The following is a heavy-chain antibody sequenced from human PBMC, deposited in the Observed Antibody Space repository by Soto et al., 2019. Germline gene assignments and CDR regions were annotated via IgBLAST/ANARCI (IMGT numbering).Heavy chain of an antibody. CDR3: ARRRVIAAAGTDYGMDV. D-gene: IGHD6-13*01. V-gene: IGHV1-69*06. Sequence: GASVKVSCKASGGTFSSYAISWVRQAPGQGLEWMEGIIPIFGTANYAQKFQGRVTITADKSTSTAYMELSSLRSEDTAVYYCARRRVIAAAGTDYGMDVWGQGTTVTVSS. CDR1: GGTFSSYA. J-gene: IGHJ6*02. CDR2: IIPIFGTA.